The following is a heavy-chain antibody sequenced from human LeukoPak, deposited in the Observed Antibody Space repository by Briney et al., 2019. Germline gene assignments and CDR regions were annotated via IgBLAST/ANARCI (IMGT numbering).Heavy chain of an antibody. J-gene: IGHJ4*02. CDR2: IYYSGST. D-gene: IGHD5-18*01. CDR3: ARLRVRGYGYGPWEGPTWLDY. V-gene: IGHV4-59*12. Sequence: SETLSLTCTVSGGSLSSYYWSWIRQPPGKGLEWIGYIYYSGSTNYNPSLTSRVTISLDTSKNQFSLKLSSVTAADTAVYYCARLRVRGYGYGPWEGPTWLDYWGQGTLVTVSS. CDR1: GGSLSSYY.